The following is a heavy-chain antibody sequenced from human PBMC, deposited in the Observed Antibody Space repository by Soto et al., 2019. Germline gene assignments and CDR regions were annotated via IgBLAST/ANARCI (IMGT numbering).Heavy chain of an antibody. CDR3: ARCTWIPSGGGGMDV. J-gene: IGHJ6*02. V-gene: IGHV5-51*01. CDR2: IYPGDSDT. CDR1: GYSFTSYW. D-gene: IGHD5-18*01. Sequence: GESLKISCKGSGYSFTSYWIGWVRQMPGKGLEWMGIIYPGDSDTRYSPSFQGQVTISADKSISTAYLQWSSLKASDTAMYYCARCTWIPSGGGGMDVWGQGTTVTVSS.